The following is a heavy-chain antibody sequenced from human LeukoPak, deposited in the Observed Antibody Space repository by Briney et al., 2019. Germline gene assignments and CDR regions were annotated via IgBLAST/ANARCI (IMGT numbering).Heavy chain of an antibody. J-gene: IGHJ6*02. Sequence: ASVKVSCKASGYTFTSYGISWVRQAPGQGLEWMGWISAYNGNTNYAQKLQGRVTMTTDTSTSTAYMELRSLRSDDTAVYYCARVGGNRGYCSSTSCYPIPNRGYYGMDVWGQGTTVTVSS. D-gene: IGHD2-2*01. CDR1: GYTFTSYG. CDR3: ARVGGNRGYCSSTSCYPIPNRGYYGMDV. CDR2: ISAYNGNT. V-gene: IGHV1-18*01.